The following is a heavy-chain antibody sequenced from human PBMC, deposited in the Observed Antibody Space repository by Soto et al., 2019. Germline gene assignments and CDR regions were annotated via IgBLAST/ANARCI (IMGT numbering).Heavy chain of an antibody. V-gene: IGHV3-21*01. CDR1: GFTFSSYS. CDR2: ISSSSSYI. CDR3: ARAHGYGFFDY. Sequence: EVQLVESGGGLVKPGGSLRLSCAASGFTFSSYSMNWVRQAPGKGLEWVSSISSSSSYIYYADSVKGRFTISRDNAKNSLDLQMNSVRAEDTAVSYCARAHGYGFFDYWGQGTLVTVSS. J-gene: IGHJ4*02. D-gene: IGHD5-12*01.